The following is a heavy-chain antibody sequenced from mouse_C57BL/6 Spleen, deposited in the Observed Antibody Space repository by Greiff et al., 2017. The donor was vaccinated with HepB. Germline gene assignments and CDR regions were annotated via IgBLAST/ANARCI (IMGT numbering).Heavy chain of an antibody. CDR2: ISSGSSTI. J-gene: IGHJ4*01. D-gene: IGHD2-3*01. V-gene: IGHV5-17*01. CDR1: GFTFSDYG. CDR3: ARTYDGYPYYYAMDY. Sequence: EVKLVESGGGLVKPGGSLKLSCAASGFTFSDYGMHWVRQAPEKGLEWVAYISSGSSTIYYADTVKGRFTISRDNAKNTLFLQMPSLRSEDTAMYYCARTYDGYPYYYAMDYWGQGTSVTVSS.